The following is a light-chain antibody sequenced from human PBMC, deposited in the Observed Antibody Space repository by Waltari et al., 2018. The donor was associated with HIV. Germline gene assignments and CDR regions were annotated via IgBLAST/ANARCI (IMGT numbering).Light chain of an antibody. J-gene: IGKJ2*01. V-gene: IGKV1-5*03. CDR2: KAS. Sequence: DIQMPQPLSPLSASVGDRVPILCRAIQSISSWLAWYQQKPGKAPKLLIYKASSLESGVPSRFSGSGSGTEFTLTISSLQPDDFATYYCQQYNSYPYTFGQGTKLEIK. CDR3: QQYNSYPYT. CDR1: QSISSW.